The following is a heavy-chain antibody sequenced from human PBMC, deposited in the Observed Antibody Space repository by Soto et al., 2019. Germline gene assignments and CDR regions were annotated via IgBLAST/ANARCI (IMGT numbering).Heavy chain of an antibody. CDR2: VHYSGST. D-gene: IGHD4-17*01. CDR3: ARRYGGAFDI. CDR1: GGSISSGGYS. Sequence: PSETLSLTCAVSGGSISSGGYSWSWIRQPPGKGLEWIGYVHYSGSTNYNPSLKSRVTISVDTSKNQFSLKLSSVTAADTAVYYCARRYGGAFDIWGQGTMVTVSS. J-gene: IGHJ3*02. V-gene: IGHV4-61*08.